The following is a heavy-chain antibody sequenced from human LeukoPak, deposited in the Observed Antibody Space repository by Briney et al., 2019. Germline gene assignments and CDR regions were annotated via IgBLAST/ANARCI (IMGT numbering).Heavy chain of an antibody. CDR2: INHSGST. J-gene: IGHJ4*02. CDR3: ARPLYYDSSGYYPLPFDY. Sequence: SETLSLTCAVYGGSFSGSYWSWIRQPPGKGLEWIGEINHSGSTNYNPSLKSRVTISVDTSKNQFSLKLSSVTAADTAVYYCARPLYYDSSGYYPLPFDYWGQGTLVTVSS. D-gene: IGHD3-22*01. V-gene: IGHV4-34*01. CDR1: GGSFSGSY.